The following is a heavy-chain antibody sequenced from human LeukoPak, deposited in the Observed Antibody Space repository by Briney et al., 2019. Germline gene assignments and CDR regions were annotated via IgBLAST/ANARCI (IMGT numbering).Heavy chain of an antibody. CDR1: GYSFTNYW. CDR3: ARQGFGTPHLGFDY. CDR2: IYPGDSDT. D-gene: IGHD3-16*01. J-gene: IGHJ4*02. V-gene: IGHV5-51*01. Sequence: GESLKISCRGSGYSFTNYWIAWVRQMPGKGLEWMGIIYPGDSDTRYSPSFQGQVTILADKSISTAYLQWSSLQASDTAIYYCARQGFGTPHLGFDYWGQGTLVTVSS.